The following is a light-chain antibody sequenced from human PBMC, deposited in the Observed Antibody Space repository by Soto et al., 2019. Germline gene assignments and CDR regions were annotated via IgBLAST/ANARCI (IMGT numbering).Light chain of an antibody. CDR1: SSNIGSNP. CDR3: AAWDDSLDAAV. Sequence: QSVLSQQPSASGTPGQRVTISCSGSSSNIGSNPVTWYQQFPGTAPRLLIYSNDQRPSGVPDRFSGSKSGTSASLAIGLQSEDEADYYCAAWDDSLDAAVFGGGTQLTVL. J-gene: IGLJ7*01. V-gene: IGLV1-44*01. CDR2: SND.